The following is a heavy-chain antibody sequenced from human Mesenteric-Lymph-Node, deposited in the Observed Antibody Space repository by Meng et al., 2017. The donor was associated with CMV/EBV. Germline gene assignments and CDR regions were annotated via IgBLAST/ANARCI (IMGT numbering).Heavy chain of an antibody. J-gene: IGHJ4*02. CDR2: IYYSGST. CDR1: CGSISSSSYY. CDR3: ARDGDYYDSSGYNPFDY. D-gene: IGHD3-22*01. V-gene: IGHV4-39*07. Sequence: QLQLQESGPGLVKPSETLSLTCTVSCGSISSSSYYWGWIRQPPGKGLEWIGSIYYSGSTYYNPSLKSRVTISVDTSKSQFSLKLSSVTAADTAVYYCARDGDYYDSSGYNPFDYWGQGTLVTVSS.